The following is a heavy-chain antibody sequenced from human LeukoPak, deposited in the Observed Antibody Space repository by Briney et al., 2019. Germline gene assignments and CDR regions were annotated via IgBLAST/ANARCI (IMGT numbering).Heavy chain of an antibody. V-gene: IGHV1-8*01. Sequence: GASVKVSCKASGYTFTSYDINWVRQATGQGLEWMGWMNPNSGNTGYAQKFQDRVTITPDESTSTAYMELSSLRSEDTAVYYCAREKDCSSTSCYPHDAFDIWGQGTMVTVSS. J-gene: IGHJ3*02. CDR1: GYTFTSYD. CDR2: MNPNSGNT. CDR3: AREKDCSSTSCYPHDAFDI. D-gene: IGHD2-2*01.